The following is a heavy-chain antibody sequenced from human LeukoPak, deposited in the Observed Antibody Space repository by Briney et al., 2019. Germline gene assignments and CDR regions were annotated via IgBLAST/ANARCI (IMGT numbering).Heavy chain of an antibody. CDR2: ISSSSSYI. CDR1: GFTFSDYY. CDR3: ARTYYYGSGSYYDAFDI. V-gene: IGHV3-11*06. Sequence: GGSLRLSCAASGFTFSDYYMSWIRQAPGKGLEWASYISSSSSYIYYADSVKGRFTISRDNAKNSLYLQMNSLRAEDTAVYYCARTYYYGSGSYYDAFDIWGQGTMVTVSS. J-gene: IGHJ3*02. D-gene: IGHD3-10*01.